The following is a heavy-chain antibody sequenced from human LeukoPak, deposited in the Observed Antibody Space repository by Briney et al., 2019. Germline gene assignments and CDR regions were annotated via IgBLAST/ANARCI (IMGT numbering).Heavy chain of an antibody. J-gene: IGHJ4*02. CDR2: IYYSGST. D-gene: IGHD2-15*01. CDR1: GGSVSSGSYY. CDR3: ASGVVVAGSYYFDY. Sequence: SETLSLTCAVSGGSVSSGSYYWSWIRQPPGKGLEWIGYIYYSGSTNYNPSLKSRVTISVDTSKNQFSLKLSSVTAADTAVYYCASGVVVAGSYYFDYWXQXTLVTVSS. V-gene: IGHV4-61*01.